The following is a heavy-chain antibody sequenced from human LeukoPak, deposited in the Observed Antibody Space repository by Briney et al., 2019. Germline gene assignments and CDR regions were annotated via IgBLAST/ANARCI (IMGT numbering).Heavy chain of an antibody. Sequence: GGSLRLSCAASGFTFSDFYMSWLRQTPGKGLEWVSYISTTGTTVGYADSVKGRFTISRDNAKGSLYLQMNNLGADDTAVYYCAKGHTYGMIWGQGTLVTVSS. CDR2: ISTTGTTV. D-gene: IGHD2-8*01. V-gene: IGHV3-11*01. CDR1: GFTFSDFY. J-gene: IGHJ4*02. CDR3: AKGHTYGMI.